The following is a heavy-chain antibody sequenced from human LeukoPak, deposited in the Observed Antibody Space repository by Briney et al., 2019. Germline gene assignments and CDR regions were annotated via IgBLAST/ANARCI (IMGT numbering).Heavy chain of an antibody. D-gene: IGHD3-22*01. CDR2: IYAGGST. Sequence: PGGSLRLSCAASGLTVSDNYMTWVRQAPGKGLEWVSVIYAGGSTFYADSVKGRFTISRGNSKNTVYLQMNSLRAEDTAVYYCARDRSYDSSGYPFDFWGQGTLVTVSS. CDR1: GLTVSDNY. J-gene: IGHJ4*02. V-gene: IGHV3-66*02. CDR3: ARDRSYDSSGYPFDF.